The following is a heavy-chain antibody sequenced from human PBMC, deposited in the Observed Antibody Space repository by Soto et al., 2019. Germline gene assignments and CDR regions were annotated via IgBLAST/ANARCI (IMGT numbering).Heavy chain of an antibody. V-gene: IGHV3-66*01. CDR3: ARGLYGSGSYYGGY. J-gene: IGHJ4*02. CDR1: GFTVSSNY. D-gene: IGHD3-10*01. Sequence: EVQLVESGGGLVQPGGSLRLSCAASGFTVSSNYMSWVRQAPGKGLEWVSVIYSGGSTYYADSVKGRFTISRDNSKNTLYLQMNSLRAEDTAVYYCARGLYGSGSYYGGYWGQGTLVTVSS. CDR2: IYSGGST.